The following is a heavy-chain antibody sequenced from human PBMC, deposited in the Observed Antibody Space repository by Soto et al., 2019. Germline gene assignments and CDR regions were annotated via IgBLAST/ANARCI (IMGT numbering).Heavy chain of an antibody. CDR1: GFTFSSYG. J-gene: IGHJ6*02. Sequence: QVQLVESGGGVVQPGRSLRLSCAASGFTFSSYGMHWVRQAPGKGLEWVAVISYDGSNKYYADSVKGRFTISRDNSKNTLYLHMNSLRAEDTAVYYCAKDLGMDVWGQGTTVTVSS. CDR2: ISYDGSNK. V-gene: IGHV3-30*18. CDR3: AKDLGMDV.